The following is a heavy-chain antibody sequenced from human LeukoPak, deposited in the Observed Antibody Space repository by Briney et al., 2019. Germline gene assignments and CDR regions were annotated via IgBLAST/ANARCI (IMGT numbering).Heavy chain of an antibody. Sequence: ASVKVSCKASGYTFTSYGISWVRQDPGQGLEWMGWISAYNGNTNYAQKLQGRVTMTTDTSTSTAYMELRSLRSDDTAVYYCARAKSSGWYYYYYYYYMDVWGKGTTVTVSS. CDR2: ISAYNGNT. CDR1: GYTFTSYG. CDR3: ARAKSSGWYYYYYYYYMDV. J-gene: IGHJ6*03. V-gene: IGHV1-18*01. D-gene: IGHD6-19*01.